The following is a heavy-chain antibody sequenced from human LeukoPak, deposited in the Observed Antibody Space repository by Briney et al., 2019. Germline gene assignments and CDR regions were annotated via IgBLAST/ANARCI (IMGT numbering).Heavy chain of an antibody. CDR2: IKSKSDGGTT. J-gene: IGHJ4*02. Sequence: PGGSLRLSCAATGFTFINSWMSGVRQPPAKGLEWVGRIKSKSDGGTTDYAAPVKGRFTISRDDSNNTLYLQMNSLKTEDTAVYYCTTALDPRDTIAVAGYYFDYWGQGNLVTVSS. D-gene: IGHD6-19*01. CDR3: TTALDPRDTIAVAGYYFDY. CDR1: GFTFINSW. V-gene: IGHV3-15*01.